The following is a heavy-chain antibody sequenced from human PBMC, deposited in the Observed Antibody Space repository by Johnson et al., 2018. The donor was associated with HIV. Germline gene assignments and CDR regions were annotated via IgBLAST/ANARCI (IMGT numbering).Heavy chain of an antibody. J-gene: IGHJ3*02. CDR1: GFTFDDYG. CDR3: ANEVYAFDT. CDR2: IWNDGSNN. V-gene: IGHV3-33*06. Sequence: QVQLVESGGGVVRPGGSLRLSCAASGFTFDDYGMSWVRQSPGKGLEWVAVIWNDGSNNYNADSVKGRLTISRDNSKTTLYLQMNSLRAEDPAVYYCANEVYAFDTWGQGTMVTVSS. D-gene: IGHD2-8*01.